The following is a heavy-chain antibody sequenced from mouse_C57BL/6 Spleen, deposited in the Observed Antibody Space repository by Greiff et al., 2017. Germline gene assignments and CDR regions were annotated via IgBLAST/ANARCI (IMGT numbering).Heavy chain of an antibody. CDR1: GYTFTSYG. CDR3: ARSDGYYSFDY. J-gene: IGHJ2*01. Sequence: QVQLKQSGAELARPGASVKLSCKASGYTFTSYGISWVKQRTGQGLEWIGEIYPRSGNTYYNEKFKGKATLTADKSSSTAYMELSSLTSEDTAVYYCARSDGYYSFDYWGQGTTLTVSS. V-gene: IGHV1-81*01. D-gene: IGHD2-3*01. CDR2: IYPRSGNT.